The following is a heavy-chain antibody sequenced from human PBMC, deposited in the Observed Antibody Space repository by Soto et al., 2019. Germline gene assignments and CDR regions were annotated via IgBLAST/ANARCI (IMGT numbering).Heavy chain of an antibody. D-gene: IGHD6-19*01. CDR3: ARVSQSFIEYFQH. J-gene: IGHJ1*01. Sequence: GGSLRLSCAASGFTFSKFEMNWFRQAPGKGLEWISYISSTGSTIHYAGSVKGRFTISRDNAKNSLYLQMNSLRVEDTAVYYCARVSQSFIEYFQHWGQGTLVTVSS. CDR1: GFTFSKFE. V-gene: IGHV3-48*03. CDR2: ISSTGSTI.